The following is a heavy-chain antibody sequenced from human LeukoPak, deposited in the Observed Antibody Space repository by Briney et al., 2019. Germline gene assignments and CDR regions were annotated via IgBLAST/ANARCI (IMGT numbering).Heavy chain of an antibody. D-gene: IGHD1-26*01. CDR2: IYYSGST. CDR3: ARAGIVGATLGGNWFDP. J-gene: IGHJ5*02. CDR1: GGSISSGGYY. V-gene: IGHV4-31*03. Sequence: PSQTLSLTCTVSGGSISSGGYYWSWIRQHPGKGLEWIGYIYYSGSTYYNPSLKSRVTISVDTSKNQFSLKLSSVTAADTAVYYCARAGIVGATLGGNWFDPWGQGTLVTVSS.